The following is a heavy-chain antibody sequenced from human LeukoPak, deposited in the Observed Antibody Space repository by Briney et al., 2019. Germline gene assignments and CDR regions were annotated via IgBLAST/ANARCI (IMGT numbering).Heavy chain of an antibody. J-gene: IGHJ4*02. CDR1: GGSISSYY. V-gene: IGHV4-34*01. CDR2: ITHSGST. D-gene: IGHD5-24*01. Sequence: PSETLSLTCTVSGGSISSYYWSWIRQPAGKGLEWIGEITHSGSTFYTPSLERRVTISVDTSKSHFSLNLGSVTAADTAVYYCARAALQMGKFDHWGQGTQVIVSS. CDR3: ARAALQMGKFDH.